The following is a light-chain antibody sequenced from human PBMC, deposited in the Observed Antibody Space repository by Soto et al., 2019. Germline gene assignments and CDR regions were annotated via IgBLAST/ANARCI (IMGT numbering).Light chain of an antibody. J-gene: IGLJ1*01. CDR2: EAT. V-gene: IGLV2-14*02. CDR3: SSYTSTSTPFV. CDR1: SSDVGTYNL. Sequence: QSVLTQPASVSGSPGQSITISCTGTSSDVGTYNLVSWYQQHPGKAPKLMIYEATNRPSGVSNRFSGSKSGNTASLTISGLQAEDEADYYCSSYTSTSTPFVFGTGTKLTVL.